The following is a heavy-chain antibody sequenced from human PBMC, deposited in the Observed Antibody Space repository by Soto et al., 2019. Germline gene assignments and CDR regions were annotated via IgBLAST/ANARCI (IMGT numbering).Heavy chain of an antibody. V-gene: IGHV4-30-4*08. CDR3: ARGSIPVSNGYYPWAYDI. J-gene: IGHJ3*02. CDR2: IYYTGTT. CDR1: GFSISSGGDYY. Sequence: SETLSLTCTVSGFSISSGGDYYWIWVRQPPGKGLESIGYIYYTGTTYYSPSLKSRVTISVDPPNDQFSLKLTSVTAADTAVYYCARGSIPVSNGYYPWAYDIWGQGKIVAVSS. D-gene: IGHD3-22*01.